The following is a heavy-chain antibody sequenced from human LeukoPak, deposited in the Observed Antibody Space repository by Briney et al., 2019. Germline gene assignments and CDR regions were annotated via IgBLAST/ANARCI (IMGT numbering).Heavy chain of an antibody. Sequence: SQTLSLTCAISGDSVSSDSAAWNWIRQSPSRGLEWLGRTYYRSKWYNDYAVSVKSRITIKSDTSKNQFSLQLNSVTPEDTAVYYCARVRGTAVVGRNWFDPWGQGILVTVSS. CDR3: ARVRGTAVVGRNWFDP. V-gene: IGHV6-1*01. CDR1: GDSVSSDSAA. D-gene: IGHD6-19*01. J-gene: IGHJ5*02. CDR2: TYYRSKWYN.